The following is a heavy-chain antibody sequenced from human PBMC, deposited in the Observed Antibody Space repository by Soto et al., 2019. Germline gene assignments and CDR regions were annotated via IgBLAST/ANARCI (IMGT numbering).Heavy chain of an antibody. CDR2: IIPILGIA. J-gene: IGHJ5*02. Sequence: ASVKVSCKASGGTFSSYTISWVRQAPGQGLEWMGRIIPILGIANYAQKFQGRVTITADKSTSTAYMELSSLRSEDTAVYYCASTKYSGYDLWGSTYNWFDPWGQGTLVTVSS. CDR3: ASTKYSGYDLWGSTYNWFDP. V-gene: IGHV1-69*02. D-gene: IGHD5-12*01. CDR1: GGTFSSYT.